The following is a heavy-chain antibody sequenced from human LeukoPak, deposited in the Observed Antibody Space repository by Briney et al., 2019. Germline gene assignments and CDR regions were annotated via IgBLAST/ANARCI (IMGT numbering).Heavy chain of an antibody. Sequence: SETLSLTCAVYGGSFSGYYWSWIRQPPGKGLEWIGEISHSGSTNYNPSLKSRVTISVDTSKNQFSLKLSSVTAADTAVYYCARGQPHFWSGYYSPYGMDVWGQGTTVTVSS. CDR1: GGSFSGYY. D-gene: IGHD3-3*02. CDR2: ISHSGST. J-gene: IGHJ6*02. V-gene: IGHV4-34*01. CDR3: ARGQPHFWSGYYSPYGMDV.